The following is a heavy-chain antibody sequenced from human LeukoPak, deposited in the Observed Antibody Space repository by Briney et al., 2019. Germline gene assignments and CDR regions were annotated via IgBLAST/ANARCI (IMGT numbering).Heavy chain of an antibody. CDR2: INHSGST. J-gene: IGHJ5*02. CDR1: GGSFSGYY. V-gene: IGHV4-34*01. CDR3: TRGRRRIVVVPAAIGWFDP. Sequence: PSETLSLTCAVYGGSFSGYYWSWIRQPPGKGLEWIGEINHSGSTNYNPSLKSRVTISVDTSKDQFSLKLSSVTAADTAVYYCTRGRRRIVVVPAAIGWFDPWGHGTLVTVSS. D-gene: IGHD2-2*01.